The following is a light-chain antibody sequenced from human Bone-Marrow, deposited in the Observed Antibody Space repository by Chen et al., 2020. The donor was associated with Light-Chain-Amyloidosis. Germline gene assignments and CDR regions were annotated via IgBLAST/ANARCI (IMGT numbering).Light chain of an antibody. Sequence: EIVLTQSPGTLSLSPGEGANLSCRASQTISSNYLTCYQQKFGQAPRLLIYGSSSRATGIPDRLTGSGSGTDFTLTINRLGPEDFAMYYCQQYGTSPLTFGGGTKVEIK. CDR2: GSS. CDR1: QTISSNY. CDR3: QQYGTSPLT. J-gene: IGKJ4*01. V-gene: IGKV3-20*01.